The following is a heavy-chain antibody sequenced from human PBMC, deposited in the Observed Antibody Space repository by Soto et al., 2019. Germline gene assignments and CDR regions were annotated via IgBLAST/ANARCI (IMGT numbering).Heavy chain of an antibody. Sequence: GGSLRLSCAASGFNFSSYAMHWVRQAPGKGLEWVAVISYNGGKKYYADSVKGRFTISRDNSKNTLYVEMNSLSAEDAAVYYCAREGQPAAGTTPHNWGRGTLVTVSS. CDR2: ISYNGGKK. J-gene: IGHJ4*02. V-gene: IGHV3-30*04. CDR3: AREGQPAAGTTPHN. CDR1: GFNFSSYA. D-gene: IGHD6-13*01.